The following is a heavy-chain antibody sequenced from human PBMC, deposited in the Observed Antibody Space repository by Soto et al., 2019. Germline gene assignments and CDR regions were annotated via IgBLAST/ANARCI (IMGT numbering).Heavy chain of an antibody. Sequence: ASVKVSCKASGYTFTSYYMHWVRQAPGQGLEWMGIINPSGGSTSYAQKFQGRVTMTRDTSTSTVYMELSSLRSEDTAVYYCATSMTTVTTRGADAFDIWGQGTMVTVSS. CDR2: INPSGGST. D-gene: IGHD4-4*01. CDR1: GYTFTSYY. CDR3: ATSMTTVTTRGADAFDI. J-gene: IGHJ3*02. V-gene: IGHV1-46*03.